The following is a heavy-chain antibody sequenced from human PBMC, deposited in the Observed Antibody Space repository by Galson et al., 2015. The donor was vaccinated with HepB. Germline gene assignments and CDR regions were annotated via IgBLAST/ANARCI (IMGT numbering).Heavy chain of an antibody. CDR2: ISAYNGNT. D-gene: IGHD3-22*01. Sequence: SVKVSCKASGYTFTSYGISWVRQAPGQGLEWMGWISAYNGNTNYAQKLQGRVTMTTDTSTSTAYMELRSLRSDDTAVYYCAREGMGYYESIRWGPDYWGQGTLVTVSS. CDR1: GYTFTSYG. V-gene: IGHV1-18*04. J-gene: IGHJ4*02. CDR3: AREGMGYYESIRWGPDY.